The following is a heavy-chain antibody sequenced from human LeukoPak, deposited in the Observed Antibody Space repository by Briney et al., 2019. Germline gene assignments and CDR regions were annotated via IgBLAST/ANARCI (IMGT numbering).Heavy chain of an antibody. CDR2: ISAYNGNT. D-gene: IGHD3-9*01. CDR1: GYSFTNYW. V-gene: IGHV1-18*04. CDR3: ARGIHLRYFAENWFDS. Sequence: GESLKISCKGSGYSFTNYWIGWVRQMPGKGLEWMGWISAYNGNTNYAQKLQGRVTMTTDTSTSTAYMELRSLRSDDTAVYYCARGIHLRYFAENWFDSWGQGTLVTVSS. J-gene: IGHJ5*01.